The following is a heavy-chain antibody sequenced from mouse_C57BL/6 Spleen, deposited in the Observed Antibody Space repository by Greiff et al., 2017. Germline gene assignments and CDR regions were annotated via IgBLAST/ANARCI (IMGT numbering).Heavy chain of an antibody. V-gene: IGHV1-72*01. CDR2: IDPNSGGT. CDR1: GYTFPSYW. CDR3: ARKGDYYAMDY. Sequence: VQLQQPGAELVKPGASVTLSCKASGYTFPSYWMHWVKQRPGRGLECIGRIDPNSGGTKYNEKFKSKATLTVDKPSSTAYMQLSSLTSEDSAVYYCARKGDYYAMDYWGQGTSVTVSS. J-gene: IGHJ4*01.